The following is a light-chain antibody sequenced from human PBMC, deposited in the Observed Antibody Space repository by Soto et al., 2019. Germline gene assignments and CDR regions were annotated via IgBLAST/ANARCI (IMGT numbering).Light chain of an antibody. CDR3: QQYGRSPLIT. Sequence: EIAMTQSPTTLALPPGERATLSCTPSQSVSSNLAWYQQKPGQAPRLLIYGTSSRATGVPDRFSGSGSGTDFTLTIRRLEPEDFAVYYCQQYGRSPLITFGQGTRLEIK. J-gene: IGKJ5*01. CDR2: GTS. V-gene: IGKV3-20*01. CDR1: QSVSSN.